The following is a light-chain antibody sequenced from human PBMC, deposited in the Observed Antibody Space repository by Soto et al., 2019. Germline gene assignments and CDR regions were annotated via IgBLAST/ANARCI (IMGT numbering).Light chain of an antibody. CDR2: DAS. Sequence: EIVLTQSPATLSLSPGERATLSCRASQSVSSYLAWYQQKPGQAPRLLIYDASNRATGIPARFSGSGSGTDFTLTIRSLEPEDFAVYYWQQRSNWPGTFGQGTKVEIK. CDR3: QQRSNWPGT. CDR1: QSVSSY. J-gene: IGKJ1*01. V-gene: IGKV3-11*01.